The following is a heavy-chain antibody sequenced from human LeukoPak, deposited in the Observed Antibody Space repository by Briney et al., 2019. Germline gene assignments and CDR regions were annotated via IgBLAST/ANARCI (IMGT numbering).Heavy chain of an antibody. CDR1: GYTFTGYY. J-gene: IGHJ4*02. D-gene: IGHD3-3*01. CDR3: ARVGVGTLAYYDFWSGFFY. Sequence: ASVKVSCKASGYTFTGYYIHWVRQAPGQGLEWMGWINPNSGGTNYAQKFQGRVTMTRGTSISTAYMELSRLRSDDTAVYYCARVGVGTLAYYDFWSGFFYWGQGTLVTVSS. V-gene: IGHV1-2*02. CDR2: INPNSGGT.